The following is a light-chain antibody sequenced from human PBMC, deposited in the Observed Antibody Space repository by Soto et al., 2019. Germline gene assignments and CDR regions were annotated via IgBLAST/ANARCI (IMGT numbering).Light chain of an antibody. CDR2: GNS. Sequence: QSVLAQSPSVSGAPGQKVTISCTGSSSNIGAGYDLHWYQQLPGTAPKPLLYGNSNRPSGVPDRFSGSKSGTSASLAITGLQAEDEADYYCQSYDSSLSAYVFGTGTKLTVL. V-gene: IGLV1-40*01. J-gene: IGLJ1*01. CDR1: SSNIGAGYD. CDR3: QSYDSSLSAYV.